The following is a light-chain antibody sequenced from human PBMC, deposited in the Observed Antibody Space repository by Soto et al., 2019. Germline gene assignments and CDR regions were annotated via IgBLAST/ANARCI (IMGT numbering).Light chain of an antibody. CDR3: QQYDNRPRT. V-gene: IGKV3-15*01. J-gene: IGKJ1*01. CDR2: DAS. Sequence: EVVMAPSPATLSVSPGERVTLSCRASQSISHNLAWYQQKAGQPPSLLIYDASTRATGIPTRFSGSGSGTEFTLNISSLQSEDFAVYYCQQYDNRPRTFGQGTKVDIK. CDR1: QSISHN.